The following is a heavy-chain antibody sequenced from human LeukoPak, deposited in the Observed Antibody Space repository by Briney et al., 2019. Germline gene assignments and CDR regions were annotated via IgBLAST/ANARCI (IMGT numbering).Heavy chain of an antibody. CDR2: ITASGSTT. J-gene: IGHJ4*02. CDR3: AKELRMTV. D-gene: IGHD2-21*02. Sequence: GGSLRLSCAASGFTFSSYPMTWVRQAPGKGLEWVSAITASGSTTYYGDSVKGRFTISRDNSKNTLYLQMNRQRAEDTAVYHCAKELRMTVWGQGSLVTVSS. V-gene: IGHV3-23*01. CDR1: GFTFSSYP.